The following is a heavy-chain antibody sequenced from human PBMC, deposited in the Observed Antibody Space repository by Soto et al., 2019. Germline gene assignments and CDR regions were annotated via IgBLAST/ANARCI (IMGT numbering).Heavy chain of an antibody. CDR3: AREGQQLVLLGAFDI. J-gene: IGHJ3*02. CDR1: GGSFSGYY. CDR2: INHSGST. D-gene: IGHD6-13*01. Sequence: PSETLSLTCAVYGGSFSGYYWSWIRQPPGKGLEWIGEINHSGSTNYNPSLKSRVTISVDTSKNQFSLKLSSVTAADTAVYYCAREGQQLVLLGAFDIWGQGTMVTVSS. V-gene: IGHV4-34*01.